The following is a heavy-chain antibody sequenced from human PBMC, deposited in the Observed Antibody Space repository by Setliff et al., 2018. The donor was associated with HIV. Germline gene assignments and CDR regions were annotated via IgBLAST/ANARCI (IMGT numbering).Heavy chain of an antibody. CDR1: GHTFTNVD. D-gene: IGHD3-10*01. J-gene: IGHJ6*04. Sequence: ASVKVSCKASGHTFTNVDIHWVRRATGQGLEWMGWMNPNTGVAGYALKFQGRVTMTRDTSISTAYMELSGLTSEDTAVYWCASGKGVGGVIITGGLDVWGKGTTVTVSS. CDR3: ASGKGVGGVIITGGLDV. CDR2: MNPNTGVA. V-gene: IGHV1-8*01.